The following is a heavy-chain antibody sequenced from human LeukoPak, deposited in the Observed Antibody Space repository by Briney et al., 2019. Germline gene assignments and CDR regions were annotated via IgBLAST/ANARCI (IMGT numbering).Heavy chain of an antibody. CDR3: ARGPAGYTSGGNNFVY. J-gene: IGHJ4*02. Sequence: TETLSLTCAVYGGSFSGYYWSWIRHPPGKGLEWIGEINHSGSTNYTPSLKSRVTISVHTSNNQFSLNLSSVTAADTAVYYWARGPAGYTSGGNNFVYWGERTLVTVSS. CDR1: GGSFSGYY. D-gene: IGHD6-19*01. CDR2: INHSGST. V-gene: IGHV4-34*01.